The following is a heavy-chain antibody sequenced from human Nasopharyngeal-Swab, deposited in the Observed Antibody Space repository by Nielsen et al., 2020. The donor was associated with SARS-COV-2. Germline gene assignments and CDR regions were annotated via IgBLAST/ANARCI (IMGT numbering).Heavy chain of an antibody. CDR3: ATDGDQYYYGSGSYGY. V-gene: IGHV3-11*04. CDR1: GFTFSDYY. D-gene: IGHD3-10*01. Sequence: GGSLRLSCAASGFTFSDYYMSWIRQAPGKGLELVSHISSSGSPISYTDSVAGRFTISRDNAKNSPSLQLNSLSAEDTAVYYCATDGDQYYYGSGSYGYWGQGTPVTVSS. J-gene: IGHJ4*02. CDR2: ISSSGSPI.